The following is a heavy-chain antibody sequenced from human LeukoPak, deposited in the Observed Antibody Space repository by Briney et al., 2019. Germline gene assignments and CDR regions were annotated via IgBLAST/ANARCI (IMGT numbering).Heavy chain of an antibody. CDR1: GFTFSSYA. J-gene: IGHJ4*02. Sequence: GGSLRLSCAASGFTFSSYAMSWVRQAPGKGLEWVSAISGSGGSTYYADSVKGRFIISRDNSKNTLYLQMNSLRAEDTAVYYCAKGPTTVVGGGYFDYWGQGTLVTVSS. V-gene: IGHV3-23*01. CDR3: AKGPTTVVGGGYFDY. D-gene: IGHD4-23*01. CDR2: ISGSGGST.